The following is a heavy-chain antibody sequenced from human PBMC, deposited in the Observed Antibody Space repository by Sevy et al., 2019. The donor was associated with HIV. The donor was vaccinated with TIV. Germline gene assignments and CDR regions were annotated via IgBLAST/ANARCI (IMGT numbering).Heavy chain of an antibody. CDR1: GGTFSSYA. CDR2: IIPIFGTA. Sequence: ASVKVSCKASGGTFSSYAISWVRQAPGQGLEWMGGIIPIFGTANYAQKFQGRVTITADESTSTAYMELSSLRSEDTAVYYCAAQYSNIVLVPAALTLSYYYYGMDVWGQGTTVTVSS. D-gene: IGHD2-2*01. V-gene: IGHV1-69*13. CDR3: AAQYSNIVLVPAALTLSYYYYGMDV. J-gene: IGHJ6*02.